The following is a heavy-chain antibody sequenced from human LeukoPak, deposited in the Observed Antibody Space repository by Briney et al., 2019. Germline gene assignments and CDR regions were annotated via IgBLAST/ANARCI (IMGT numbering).Heavy chain of an antibody. V-gene: IGHV3-23*01. Sequence: GGSLRLSCAASGFTFSSYATSWVRQPPGRGLEWVSGVSNSGATTYYADSVKGRFTISRDNSKTTLFLQMNCLIPEHTAVHYCTRPHTQYVDVVATNYGGQRTLDTVSS. CDR3: TRPHTQYVDVVATNY. CDR1: GFTFSSYA. D-gene: IGHD5-12*01. J-gene: IGHJ4*02. CDR2: VSNSGATT.